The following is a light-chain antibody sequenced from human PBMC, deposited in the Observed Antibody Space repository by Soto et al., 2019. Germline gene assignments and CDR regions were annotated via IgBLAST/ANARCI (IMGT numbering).Light chain of an antibody. Sequence: QSALTQPASGSGSPGQSITFSCTGTSSDVGGYNYVSWYQQHPGKAPKLIIYEVSNRPSGVSNRFSGSKSGNTASLTISGLQAEDEADYYCNSYTSKSTGVFGTGTKVTVL. CDR2: EVS. J-gene: IGLJ1*01. CDR1: SSDVGGYNY. V-gene: IGLV2-14*01. CDR3: NSYTSKSTGV.